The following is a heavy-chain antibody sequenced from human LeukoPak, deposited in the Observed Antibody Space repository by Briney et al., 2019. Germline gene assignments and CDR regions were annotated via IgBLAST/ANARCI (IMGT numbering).Heavy chain of an antibody. J-gene: IGHJ5*02. CDR1: GFTFSSYG. CDR2: MRYDGSNK. CDR3: AKDGRSRCSGGSCYIWFDP. Sequence: GGSLRLSCAASGFTFSSYGLHWVRQAPPKGLAGVAFMRYDGSNKYYADSVKGRFTISRDNSKNTLYLQMNSLRAEDTAVYYCAKDGRSRCSGGSCYIWFDPWGQGTLVTVSS. D-gene: IGHD2-15*01. V-gene: IGHV3-30*02.